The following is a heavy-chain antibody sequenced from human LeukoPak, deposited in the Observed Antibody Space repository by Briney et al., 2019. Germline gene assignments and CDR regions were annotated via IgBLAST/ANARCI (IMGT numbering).Heavy chain of an antibody. CDR3: AGRRINGTKYYFDY. D-gene: IGHD1-20*01. CDR1: VGSLSIYY. Sequence: PSGTLSLTSTVSVGSLSIYYWSASRHRPRKGRWCIWRIYTSGSTNYNPSLKSRVTMSVDTSKNQCSLKLSSVTAADKAVYYCAGRRINGTKYYFDYWGKGTMVTVSS. V-gene: IGHV4-4*07. CDR2: IYTSGST. J-gene: IGHJ4*02.